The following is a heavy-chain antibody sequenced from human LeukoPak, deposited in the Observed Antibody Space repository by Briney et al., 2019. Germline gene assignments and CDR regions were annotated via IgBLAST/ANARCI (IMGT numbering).Heavy chain of an antibody. CDR1: GFTFDDYA. CDR2: ISWNSGSI. D-gene: IGHD5-18*01. Sequence: GRSLRLSCAASGFTFDDYAMHWVRHAPGKGLEWVSGISWNSGSIGYADSVKGRFTISRDNAKNSLYLQMNSLRAEDTALYYCAKSNTAMSLDAFDIWGQGTMVTVSS. CDR3: AKSNTAMSLDAFDI. V-gene: IGHV3-9*01. J-gene: IGHJ3*02.